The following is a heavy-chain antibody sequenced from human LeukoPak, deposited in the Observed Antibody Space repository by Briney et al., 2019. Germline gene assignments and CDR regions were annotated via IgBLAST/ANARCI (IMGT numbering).Heavy chain of an antibody. Sequence: SETLSLTCTVSGGSISSYYWSWIRQPPGKGLEWLGYIYYSGSTNYNPSLKSRVTISVDTSKNQFPLKLSSVTAADTAVYYCARHTLGYCSSTSCYYYYGMDLWGQGTTVTVSS. CDR2: IYYSGST. V-gene: IGHV4-59*01. D-gene: IGHD2-2*01. CDR3: ARHTLGYCSSTSCYYYYGMDL. J-gene: IGHJ6*02. CDR1: GGSISSYY.